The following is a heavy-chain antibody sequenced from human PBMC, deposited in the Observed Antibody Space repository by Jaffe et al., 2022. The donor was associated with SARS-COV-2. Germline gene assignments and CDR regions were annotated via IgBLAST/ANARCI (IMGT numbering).Heavy chain of an antibody. CDR2: ISGSGGST. D-gene: IGHD2-21*02. J-gene: IGHJ6*02. V-gene: IGHV3-23*01. CDR1: GFTFSSYA. Sequence: EVQLLESGGGLVQPGGSLRLSCAASGFTFSSYAMSWVRQAPGKGLEWVSAISGSGGSTYYADSVKGRFTISRDNSKNTLYLQMNSLRAEDTAVYYCAKDLAVTAIRIPYYYYGMDVWGQGTTVTVSS. CDR3: AKDLAVTAIRIPYYYYGMDV.